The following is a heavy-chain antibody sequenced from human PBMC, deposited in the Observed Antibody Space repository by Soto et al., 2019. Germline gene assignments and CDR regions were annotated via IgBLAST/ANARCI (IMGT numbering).Heavy chain of an antibody. V-gene: IGHV3-74*01. Sequence: PGGSLRLSCAASGFTFSSYWMHWVRQAPGKGLVWVSRINSDGSSTSYADSVKGRFTISRDNAKNTLYLQMNSLRAEDTAVYYCARDAYCSSTSCYQLSTWFDPWGQGTLVTVSS. D-gene: IGHD2-2*01. CDR3: ARDAYCSSTSCYQLSTWFDP. CDR2: INSDGSST. J-gene: IGHJ5*02. CDR1: GFTFSSYW.